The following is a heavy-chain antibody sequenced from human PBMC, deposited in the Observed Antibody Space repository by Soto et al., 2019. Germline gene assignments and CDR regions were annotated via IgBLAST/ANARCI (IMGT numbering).Heavy chain of an antibody. D-gene: IGHD5-12*01. CDR3: ASHTSGYVEPLFDY. Sequence: SETLSLTCTVSGGSISSYYWSWIRQPPGKGLEWIGYIYYSGSTNYNPSLKSRVTISVDTSKNQFSLELSSVTAADTAVYYCASHTSGYVEPLFDYWGQGTLVTVS. V-gene: IGHV4-59*01. CDR2: IYYSGST. CDR1: GGSISSYY. J-gene: IGHJ4*02.